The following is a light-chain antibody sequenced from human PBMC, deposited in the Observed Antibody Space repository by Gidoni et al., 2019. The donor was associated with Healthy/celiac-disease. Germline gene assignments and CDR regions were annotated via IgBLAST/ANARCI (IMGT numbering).Light chain of an antibody. J-gene: IGKJ4*01. CDR1: QSVLYSSNNKNY. Sequence: DIVMTQSPDSLAVSLGERATINCKSSQSVLYSSNNKNYLAWYQQKPRQPPKLLICWASTRESGVPDRFSGSGSGTDFTLTISSLQAEDVAVYYCQQYYSTPLTFGGGTKVEIK. CDR3: QQYYSTPLT. CDR2: WAS. V-gene: IGKV4-1*01.